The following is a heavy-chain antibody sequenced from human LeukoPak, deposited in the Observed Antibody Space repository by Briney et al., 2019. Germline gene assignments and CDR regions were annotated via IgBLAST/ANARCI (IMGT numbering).Heavy chain of an antibody. CDR3: AKVSRQADCSSTSCYNNGDY. J-gene: IGHJ4*02. Sequence: GGSLRLSCAASGFTFSTYAMSWVRQAPGKGLEWVSFISGGGGSTYYAYYADSVKGRFTISRDNSKNTLYLQMNSPRAEDTAVYYCAKVSRQADCSSTSCYNNGDYWGQGTLVTVSS. CDR2: ISGGGGSTYYA. CDR1: GFTFSTYA. D-gene: IGHD2-2*02. V-gene: IGHV3-23*01.